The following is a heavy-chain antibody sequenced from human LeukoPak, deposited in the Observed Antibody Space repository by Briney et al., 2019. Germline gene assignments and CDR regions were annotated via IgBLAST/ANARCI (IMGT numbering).Heavy chain of an antibody. D-gene: IGHD2/OR15-2a*01. J-gene: IGHJ4*02. CDR1: NYSISSDYY. CDR2: IFHRGTA. Sequence: SETLSLTCSVFNYSISSDYYWGWIRQPPGKGLEWIASIFHRGTAHYNSSPSLRNRVTISMDTSTNQFSLKLTSVTASDTALYYCATHGLGIVTAANFNYWGQGTLVTVSS. CDR3: ATHGLGIVTAANFNY. V-gene: IGHV4-38-2*01.